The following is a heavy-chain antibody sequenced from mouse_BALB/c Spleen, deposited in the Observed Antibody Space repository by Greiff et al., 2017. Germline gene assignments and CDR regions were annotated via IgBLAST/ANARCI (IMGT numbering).Heavy chain of an antibody. J-gene: IGHJ3*01. CDR2: IYPSDSYT. Sequence: VQLQQPGAELVRPGASVKLSCKASGYTFTSYWINWVKQRPGQGLEWIGNIYPSDSYTNYNQKFKDKATLTVDKSSSTAYMQLSSPTSEDSAVYYCTRDGNSAYWGQGTLVTVSA. D-gene: IGHD2-1*01. V-gene: IGHV1-69*02. CDR3: TRDGNSAY. CDR1: GYTFTSYW.